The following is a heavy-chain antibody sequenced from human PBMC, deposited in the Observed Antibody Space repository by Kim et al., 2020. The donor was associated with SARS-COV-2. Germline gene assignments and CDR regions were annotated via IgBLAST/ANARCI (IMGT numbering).Heavy chain of an antibody. J-gene: IGHJ6*02. V-gene: IGHV3-23*01. CDR3: AKGDSSNWGTAMDV. CDR1: GFTFSSYA. CDR2: ISGSGGST. Sequence: GGSLRLSCAASGFTFSSYAMSWVRQAPGKGLEWVSAISGSGGSTHYADSVKGRFTISRDNSKNTLYVQMNSLRAEDTAVYYCAKGDSSNWGTAMDVWGQGTTVTVSS. D-gene: IGHD6-13*01.